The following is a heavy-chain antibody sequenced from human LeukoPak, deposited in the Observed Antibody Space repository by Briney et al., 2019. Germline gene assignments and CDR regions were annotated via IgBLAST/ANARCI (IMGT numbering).Heavy chain of an antibody. D-gene: IGHD2-2*01. CDR1: GFTSSSYG. J-gene: IGHJ5*02. V-gene: IGHV3-30*02. CDR2: IRYDGSNK. CDR3: AKSSSTSFNWFDP. Sequence: GGSLRLSCAASGFTSSSYGMHWVRQAPGKGLEWVAFIRYDGSNKYYADSVKGRFTISRDNSKNTLYLQMNSLRAEDTAVYYCAKSSSTSFNWFDPWGQGTLVTVSS.